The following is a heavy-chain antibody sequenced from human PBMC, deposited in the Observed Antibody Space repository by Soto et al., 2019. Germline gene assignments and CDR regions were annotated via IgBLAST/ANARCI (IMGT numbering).Heavy chain of an antibody. CDR2: SSSRGDTI. Sequence: SLRLSCVASGFSLANYPMNWVRQTPGKGLEWISYSSSRGDTIYYADSVEGRFTISRDNARNSLSLHMSSLRDEDSALYYCAKGPHTNVGWPYYFESWGQGVPVTVSS. CDR3: AKGPHTNVGWPYYFES. CDR1: GFSLANYP. D-gene: IGHD6-19*01. J-gene: IGHJ4*02. V-gene: IGHV3-48*02.